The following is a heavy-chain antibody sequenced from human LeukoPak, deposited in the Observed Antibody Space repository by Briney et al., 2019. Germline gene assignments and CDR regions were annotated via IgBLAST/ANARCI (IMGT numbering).Heavy chain of an antibody. J-gene: IGHJ4*02. CDR3: ARESDYSFDY. CDR2: ISSNGGST. Sequence: GGSLRLSCAASGFTFSSYGMHWVRQAPGKGLEYVSAISSNGGSTYYANSVKGRFTISRDNSKNTLYLQMGSLRAEDMAVYYCARESDYSFDYWGQGTLVTVSS. V-gene: IGHV3-64*01. CDR1: GFTFSSYG.